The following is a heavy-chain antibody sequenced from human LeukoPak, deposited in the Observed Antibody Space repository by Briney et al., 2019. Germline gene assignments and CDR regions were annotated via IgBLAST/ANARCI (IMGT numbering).Heavy chain of an antibody. V-gene: IGHV1-2*02. CDR3: ARVSSGYSSSWSDY. CDR1: GYTFTDYY. J-gene: IGHJ4*02. Sequence: VASVTVSFKASGYTFTDYYMHWVRQAPGQGGEWVGWINPNSGGTNYAQKFQGRVTITRDTSISTAYMELSRLRSDDTAVYYCARVSSGYSSSWSDYWGQGTLVTVSS. CDR2: INPNSGGT. D-gene: IGHD6-13*01.